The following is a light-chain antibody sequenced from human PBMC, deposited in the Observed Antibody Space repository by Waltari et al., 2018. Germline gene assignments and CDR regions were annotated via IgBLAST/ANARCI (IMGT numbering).Light chain of an antibody. Sequence: DIVMTQSPLSLPVTPGEPASISCRSSQSLLHSTGYNYLDRYLQKPGQSPQPLIYVGSNRASGVPDRFSGSGSGTDFTLKISRVEAEDVGVYYCMQALPTPGLTFGGGTKVEIK. J-gene: IGKJ4*01. V-gene: IGKV2-28*01. CDR1: QSLLHSTGYNY. CDR2: VGS. CDR3: MQALPTPGLT.